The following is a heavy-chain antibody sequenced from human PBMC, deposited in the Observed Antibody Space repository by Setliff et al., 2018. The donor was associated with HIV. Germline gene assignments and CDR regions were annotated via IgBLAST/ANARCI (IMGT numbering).Heavy chain of an antibody. CDR1: GGSINNHY. J-gene: IGHJ5*02. D-gene: IGHD2-15*01. CDR2: IYISGTT. Sequence: SETLSLTCTVSGGSINNHYWYWIRQPPGKGLEWIGYIYISGTTNYNPSLKNRVTMSLDTSKTQVSLRLTSVTAADTAVYYCAKGPVSGVDLWGQGTLVTVSS. V-gene: IGHV4-4*09. CDR3: AKGPVSGVDL.